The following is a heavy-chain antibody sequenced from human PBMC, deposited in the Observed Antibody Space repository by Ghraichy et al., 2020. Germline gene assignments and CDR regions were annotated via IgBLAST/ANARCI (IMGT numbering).Heavy chain of an antibody. D-gene: IGHD3-10*01. J-gene: IGHJ6*02. Sequence: SETLSLTCAVYGGSFSGYYWSWIRQPPGKGLEWIGEINHSGSTNYNPSLKSRVTISVDTSKNQFSLKLSSVTAADTAVYYCARGKGRITMVQGVIGRYYYGMDVWGQGTTVTVSS. V-gene: IGHV4-34*01. CDR1: GGSFSGYY. CDR3: ARGKGRITMVQGVIGRYYYGMDV. CDR2: INHSGST.